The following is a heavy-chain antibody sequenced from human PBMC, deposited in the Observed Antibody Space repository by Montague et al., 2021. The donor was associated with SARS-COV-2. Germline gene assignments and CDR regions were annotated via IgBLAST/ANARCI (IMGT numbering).Heavy chain of an antibody. CDR1: GGSISTYY. Sequence: SETLSLTCTVSGGSISTYYWGWIRQPPGKGPEWIGYVYDSGATKYSPSLKSRVTISADTSKNQFSLKLSSVTAADTAIYHCVRYHRDCRGGDCYAVDCWGQGTLVSVSS. D-gene: IGHD2-21*02. CDR3: VRYHRDCRGGDCYAVDC. V-gene: IGHV4-59*08. CDR2: VYDSGAT. J-gene: IGHJ4*02.